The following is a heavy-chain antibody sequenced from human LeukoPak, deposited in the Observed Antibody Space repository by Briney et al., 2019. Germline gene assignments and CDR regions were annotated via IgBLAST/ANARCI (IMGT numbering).Heavy chain of an antibody. CDR1: GGSFCGYY. D-gene: IGHD3-16*02. CDR3: AWDARYDYVWGSYRYPKEFDY. V-gene: IGHV4-34*01. J-gene: IGHJ4*02. Sequence: SETLSLTCAVYGGSFCGYYWCWIRQPPGKGLEWIGEINHSGSTNYNPSLKSRVTISVDTSKNQFSLKLSSVTAVYTDVYYWAWDARYDYVWGSYRYPKEFDYWGQGTLVTVSS. CDR2: INHSGST.